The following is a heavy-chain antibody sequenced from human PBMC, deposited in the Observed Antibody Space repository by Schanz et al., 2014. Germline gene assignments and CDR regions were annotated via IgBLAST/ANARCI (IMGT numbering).Heavy chain of an antibody. CDR2: ISYDGSSK. D-gene: IGHD6-19*01. V-gene: IGHV3-33*03. Sequence: QVQLVESGGGVVQPGRSLRLSCAASGFTFRSYGMHWVRQAPGKGLEWVALISYDGSSKNHADSVKGRFVISRDNARSSLYLQMSSLRDGDTAVYYCASVIMVAGNHRDGRDVWGQGTTVIVSS. J-gene: IGHJ6*02. CDR1: GFTFRSYG. CDR3: ASVIMVAGNHRDGRDV.